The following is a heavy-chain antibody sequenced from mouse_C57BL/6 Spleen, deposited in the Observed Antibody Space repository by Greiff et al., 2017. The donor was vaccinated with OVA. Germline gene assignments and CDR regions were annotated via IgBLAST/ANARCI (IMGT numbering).Heavy chain of an antibody. CDR1: GFNIKDYY. CDR2: IDPEDGDT. Sequence: EVQLQQSGAELVKPGASVKLSCTASGFNIKDYYMHWVKQRTEQGLEWIGRIDPEDGDTKYAPKFQGKATITADTSSNTAYLQLSSLTSEDTAVYYCAPIYYYGSSPFAYWGQGTLVTVSA. J-gene: IGHJ3*01. CDR3: APIYYYGSSPFAY. D-gene: IGHD1-1*01. V-gene: IGHV14-2*01.